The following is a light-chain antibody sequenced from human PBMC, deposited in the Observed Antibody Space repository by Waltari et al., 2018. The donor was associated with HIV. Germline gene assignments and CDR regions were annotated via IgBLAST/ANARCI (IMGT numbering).Light chain of an antibody. J-gene: IGLJ2*01. Sequence: SYELTQPSSVSVSPGQTARITCPGDVLAKKYARWFQQKPGQAPVPVIYKDSERPSGIPERFSGSSSGTTVTLTISGAQVEDEADYYCYSAADNNPVVFGGGTKLTVL. CDR3: YSAADNNPVV. V-gene: IGLV3-27*01. CDR2: KDS. CDR1: VLAKKY.